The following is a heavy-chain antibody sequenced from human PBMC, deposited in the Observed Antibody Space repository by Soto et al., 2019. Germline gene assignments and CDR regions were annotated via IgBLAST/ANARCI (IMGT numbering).Heavy chain of an antibody. CDR3: ARRPYYYDSPGPPR. J-gene: IGHJ4*02. D-gene: IGHD3-9*01. CDR2: IYYSGST. Sequence: SSETLSLTCTVSRGFISSCGYYWSWIRQHPGKGLEWIGYIYYSGSTYYSPFLKSRVTISLDTSKNQFSLKLNSVTAADTAVYYCARRPYYYDSPGPPRWGQGMLVTVSS. CDR1: RGFISSCGYY. V-gene: IGHV4-31*03.